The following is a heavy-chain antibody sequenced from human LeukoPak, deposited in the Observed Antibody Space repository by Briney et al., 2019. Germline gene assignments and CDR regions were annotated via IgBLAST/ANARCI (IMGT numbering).Heavy chain of an antibody. CDR3: ARHQYSSGYYYVVFGY. V-gene: IGHV4-34*01. J-gene: IGHJ4*01. CDR2: INHSGST. CDR1: GGSFSGYY. D-gene: IGHD3-22*01. Sequence: SETLSLTCAVYGGSFSGYYWSWIRQPPGKGLEWIGEINHSGSTNYNPSLKSRVTISVDTSKNQFSLKLSSVTAADTAVYYCARHQYSSGYYYVVFGYWGQEPWSPSPQ.